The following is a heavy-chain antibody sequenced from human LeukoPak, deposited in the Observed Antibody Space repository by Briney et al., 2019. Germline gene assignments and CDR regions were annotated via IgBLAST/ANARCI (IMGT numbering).Heavy chain of an antibody. J-gene: IGHJ4*02. CDR1: GFIFNGYA. V-gene: IGHV3-30-3*01. CDR2: ISYDGSHK. D-gene: IGHD3-22*01. CDR3: AKVIVVVRDDFDY. Sequence: GGSLRLSCTASGFIFNGYAMHWVRQAPGKGLEWVAVISYDGSHKYYADSMKGRFTISRDNSNNTLYLQMNSLRPEDTAVYHCAKVIVVVRDDFDYWGQGTLVTVSS.